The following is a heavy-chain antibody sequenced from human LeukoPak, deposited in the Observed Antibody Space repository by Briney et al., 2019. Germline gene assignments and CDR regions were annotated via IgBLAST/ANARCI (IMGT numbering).Heavy chain of an antibody. CDR2: ISSSSSYI. V-gene: IGHV3-21*04. Sequence: GGSLRLSCAASGFTFSSYSMNWVRQAPGKGLEWVSSISSSSSYIYYADSVKGRFTISRDNAKNSLYLQMNSLRAEDTAVYYCARGWGPRNYFDYWGQGTLVTVSS. D-gene: IGHD2-21*02. CDR1: GFTFSSYS. J-gene: IGHJ4*02. CDR3: ARGWGPRNYFDY.